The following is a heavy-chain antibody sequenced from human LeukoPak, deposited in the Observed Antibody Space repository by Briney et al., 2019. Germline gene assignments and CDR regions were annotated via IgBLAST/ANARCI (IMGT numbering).Heavy chain of an antibody. V-gene: IGHV1-3*01. J-gene: IGHJ4*02. D-gene: IGHD3-10*01. CDR2: INAGNGNT. CDR1: GYTFTSYA. Sequence: ASVKVSCKASGYTFTSYAMHWVRQAPGQRLEWMGWINAGNGNTKYSQKFQGRVTITRDTSASTAYMELSSLRSEDTAVYYCARDGLRLLWFGELFDYWGQGTLVTVSS. CDR3: ARDGLRLLWFGELFDY.